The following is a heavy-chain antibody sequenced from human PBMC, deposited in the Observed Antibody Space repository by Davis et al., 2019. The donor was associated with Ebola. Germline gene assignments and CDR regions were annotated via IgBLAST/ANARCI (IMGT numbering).Heavy chain of an antibody. CDR1: GDSVSSGG. D-gene: IGHD5-18*01. CDR2: TYYSSKWYN. J-gene: IGHJ6*04. Sequence: PSETLSLTCAISGDSVSSGGWNWIRQSPSRGLEWLGRTYYSSKWYNHYAVSVNSRITINPDTSKNQFSLQLNSVTPEDTALYYCTRGWLRGGMDVWGEGTTVTVSS. CDR3: TRGWLRGGMDV. V-gene: IGHV6-1*01.